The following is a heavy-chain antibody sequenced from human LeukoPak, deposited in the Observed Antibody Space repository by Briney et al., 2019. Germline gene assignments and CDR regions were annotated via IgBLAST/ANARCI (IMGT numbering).Heavy chain of an antibody. V-gene: IGHV4-59*01. J-gene: IGHJ4*02. CDR1: GGSTSSYY. CDR2: IYYSGST. D-gene: IGHD5-12*01. CDR3: ARVAVATRLGYFDY. Sequence: PSETLSLTCTVSGGSTSSYYWSWIRQPPGKGLEWIGYIYYSGSTNYNPSLKSRVTISVDTSKNQFSLKLSSVTAADTAVYYCARVAVATRLGYFDYWGQGTLVTVSS.